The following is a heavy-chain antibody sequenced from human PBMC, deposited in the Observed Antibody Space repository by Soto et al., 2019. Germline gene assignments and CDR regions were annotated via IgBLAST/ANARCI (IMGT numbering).Heavy chain of an antibody. J-gene: IGHJ5*02. CDR1: GFTFSNYW. CDR2: IGQDGSQR. V-gene: IGHV3-7*01. CDR3: ASARRIGP. Sequence: GGSLRLSCTASGFTFSNYWMSWVRQAPGKGLEWVANIGQDGSQRNYVDSVKGRFTISRDNAENSLYLQMNSLRAEDTAIYYCASARRIGPWGQGTLVTVSS. D-gene: IGHD2-15*01.